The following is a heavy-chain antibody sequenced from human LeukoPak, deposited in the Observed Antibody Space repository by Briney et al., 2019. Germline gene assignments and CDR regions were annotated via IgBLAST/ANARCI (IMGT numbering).Heavy chain of an antibody. CDR1: GYSFTSYW. Sequence: GESLKISCKGSGYSFTSYWIGWVRQMPGKGLEWMGIIYPGDSDTRYSPPFQGQVTISADKSISTAYLQWSSLKASDTAMYYCARFYSEYSGSYSRGGAFDIWGQGTMVTVSS. CDR3: ARFYSEYSGSYSRGGAFDI. CDR2: IYPGDSDT. J-gene: IGHJ3*02. V-gene: IGHV5-51*01. D-gene: IGHD1-26*01.